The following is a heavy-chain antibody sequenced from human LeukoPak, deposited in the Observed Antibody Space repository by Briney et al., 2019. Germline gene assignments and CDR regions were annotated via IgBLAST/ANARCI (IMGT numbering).Heavy chain of an antibody. Sequence: GGSLRLSCAASGFTFINYWMSWVRQAPGKGLEWVANIKQDGSEKDYVDSLKGRFTISRDNAKNSVYLQMNSLRVEDTAVYYCARIGYSSSSFDYWGQGTLVTVSS. V-gene: IGHV3-7*01. D-gene: IGHD6-6*01. CDR2: IKQDGSEK. CDR3: ARIGYSSSSFDY. J-gene: IGHJ4*02. CDR1: GFTFINYW.